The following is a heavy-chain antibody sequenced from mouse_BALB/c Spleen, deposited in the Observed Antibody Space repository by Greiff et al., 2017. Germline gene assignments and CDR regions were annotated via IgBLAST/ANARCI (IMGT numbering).Heavy chain of an antibody. CDR2: ISSGSSTI. CDR1: GFTFSSFG. V-gene: IGHV5-17*02. CDR3: ARGARATAWFAY. J-gene: IGHJ3*01. D-gene: IGHD3-1*01. Sequence: EVKVVESGGGLVQPGGSRKLSCAASGFTFSSFGMHWVRQAPEKGLEWVAYISSGSSTIYYADTVKGRFTISRDNPKNTLFLQMTSLRSEDTAMYYCARGARATAWFAYWGQGTLVTVSA.